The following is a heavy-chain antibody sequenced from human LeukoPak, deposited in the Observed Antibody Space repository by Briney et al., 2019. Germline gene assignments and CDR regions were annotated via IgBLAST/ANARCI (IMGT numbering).Heavy chain of an antibody. Sequence: ASVKVSCKASGYTFTSYGISWVRQAPGQGLEWMGWISAYNGNTNYAQKLQGRVTMTTDTSTSTAYMELRSLRSDDTAVYYCARRAYYGSGSYYNVYGFDPWGQGTLVTVSS. D-gene: IGHD3-10*01. CDR1: GYTFTSYG. V-gene: IGHV1-18*04. CDR3: ARRAYYGSGSYYNVYGFDP. CDR2: ISAYNGNT. J-gene: IGHJ5*02.